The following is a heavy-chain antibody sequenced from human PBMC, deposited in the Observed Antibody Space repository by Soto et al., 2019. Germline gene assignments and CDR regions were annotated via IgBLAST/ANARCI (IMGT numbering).Heavy chain of an antibody. CDR2: INGNADNS. D-gene: IGHD6-19*01. CDR1: GFRFVSYW. Sequence: EVQLAESGGGLVLPGGSLRLSCAASGFRFVSYWMHWVRQVPGEGLAWVSRINGNADNSDYADSVKGRFTISRDNAMNRLYLQMDSLRADDTGVYYCVRDFRGAVAGSEFDHWGQGTLVTVSS. J-gene: IGHJ4*02. V-gene: IGHV3-74*01. CDR3: VRDFRGAVAGSEFDH.